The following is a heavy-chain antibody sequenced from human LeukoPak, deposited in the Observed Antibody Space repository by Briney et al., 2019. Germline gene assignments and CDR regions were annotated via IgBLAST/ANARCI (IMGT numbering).Heavy chain of an antibody. CDR1: GFTFSYYG. CDR2: ISGNGGTT. V-gene: IGHV3-23*01. Sequence: GGSLRLSCAASGFTFSYYGMTWVRQAPGKGLEWVSGISGNGGTTYYADSVKGRFTISRDNSKNTLYLQMNSLRAEDTAVYYCARGSVDEPGIAVAGVDYWGQGTLVTVSS. J-gene: IGHJ4*02. D-gene: IGHD6-19*01. CDR3: ARGSVDEPGIAVAGVDY.